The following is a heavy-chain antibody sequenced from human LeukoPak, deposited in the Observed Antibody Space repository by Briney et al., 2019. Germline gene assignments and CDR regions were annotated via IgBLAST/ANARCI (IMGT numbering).Heavy chain of an antibody. V-gene: IGHV3-21*01. J-gene: IGHJ4*02. CDR3: ARRGLAVAGPFDY. Sequence: GGSLRLSCAASGFTFSTYSMNWVRQAQGKGLEWVSSISSSSSYIYYADSVKGRFTISRDNAKNSLYLQMNSLRAEDTAVYYCARRGLAVAGPFDYWGQGTLVTVSS. CDR1: GFTFSTYS. CDR2: ISSSSSYI. D-gene: IGHD6-19*01.